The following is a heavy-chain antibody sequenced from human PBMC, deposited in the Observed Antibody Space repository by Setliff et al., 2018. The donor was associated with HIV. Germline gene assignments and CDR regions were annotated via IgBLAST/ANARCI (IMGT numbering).Heavy chain of an antibody. D-gene: IGHD3-22*01. V-gene: IGHV4-61*09. J-gene: IGHJ3*02. CDR1: GGSISSGNYY. Sequence: SETLSLTCTVSGGSISSGNYYWSWIRQPAGKGLEWIGHISTSGRTNYNPSHMSRLTISVDTSKNQFSLKLSSVTAADTAVYHCARADNYYYDSGAFESGLDAFDIWGQGTMVTVSS. CDR2: ISTSGRT. CDR3: ARADNYYYDSGAFESGLDAFDI.